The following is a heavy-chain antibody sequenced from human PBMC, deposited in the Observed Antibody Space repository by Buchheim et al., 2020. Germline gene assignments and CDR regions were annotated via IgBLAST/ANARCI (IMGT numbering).Heavy chain of an antibody. CDR2: IKQDGSEK. CDR1: GFTFSSYW. V-gene: IGHV3-7*01. D-gene: IGHD1-7*01. Sequence: EVQLVESGGGLVQPGGSLRLSCAASGFTFSSYWMSWVRQAPGKGLEWVANIKQDGSEKYYVDSVKGRFTISSDNAKNTLYLQMNSLRAEDTAVYYCARDLSTRPELYYYGMDVWGQGTT. J-gene: IGHJ6*02. CDR3: ARDLSTRPELYYYGMDV.